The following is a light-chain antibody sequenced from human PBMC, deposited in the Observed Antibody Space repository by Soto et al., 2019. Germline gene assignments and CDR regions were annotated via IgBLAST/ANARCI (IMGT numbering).Light chain of an antibody. CDR3: SSYTSGSTLYV. Sequence: QSVLTQPASVSGSPGQSITISCTGTSSDVGGYNYVSWYQHHPGKAPRLMVYASSNRPSGVSHRFPGSRSGNTASLTISGLQAEDEADYYCSSYTSGSTLYVFGTGTKVTVL. CDR2: ASS. V-gene: IGLV2-14*01. J-gene: IGLJ1*01. CDR1: SSDVGGYNY.